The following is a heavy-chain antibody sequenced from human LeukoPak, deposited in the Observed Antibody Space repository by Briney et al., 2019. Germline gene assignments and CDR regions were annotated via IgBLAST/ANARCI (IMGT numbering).Heavy chain of an antibody. CDR3: ARDSVKLPGISYFDN. CDR2: ISYDGTKI. V-gene: IGHV3-30-3*01. Sequence: PGGSLRLSCAASGFSFSTHKMNWVRQAPGKGLEWVAVISYDGTKIYYADSVKGRFTISRDNSKNTVYLHMNSLRAEDTALYYCARDSVKLPGISYFDNWGQGTLVTVSS. CDR1: GFSFSTHK. D-gene: IGHD3-3*02. J-gene: IGHJ1*01.